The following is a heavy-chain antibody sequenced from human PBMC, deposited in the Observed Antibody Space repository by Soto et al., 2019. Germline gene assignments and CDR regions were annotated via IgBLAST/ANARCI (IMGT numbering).Heavy chain of an antibody. CDR1: GGSISSYY. D-gene: IGHD2-15*01. V-gene: IGHV4-59*08. CDR2: IYYSRST. CDR3: ARRYGGTFDY. Sequence: SETLSITCTVSGGSISSYYWSWIRQPPGKGLEWIGYIYYSRSTNYNPSIKSRVTISVDTSKNQFSLKLSSVTAADTAVYYCARRYGGTFDYWGQGTLVTVSS. J-gene: IGHJ4*02.